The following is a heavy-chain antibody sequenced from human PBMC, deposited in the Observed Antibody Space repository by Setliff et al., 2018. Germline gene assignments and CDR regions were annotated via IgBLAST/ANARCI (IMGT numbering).Heavy chain of an antibody. J-gene: IGHJ6*02. Sequence: ASVKVSCKDSGYTFSTYDINWVRQATGQGLEWMGWINPNSGNTGYAQKLQGRVTMTRNTSISTAYMELSSLRSEDTAVYYCARVGSSSWLHPDVYYYYGMDVWGQGTTVT. D-gene: IGHD6-13*01. CDR3: ARVGSSSWLHPDVYYYYGMDV. V-gene: IGHV1-8*02. CDR1: GYTFSTYD. CDR2: INPNSGNT.